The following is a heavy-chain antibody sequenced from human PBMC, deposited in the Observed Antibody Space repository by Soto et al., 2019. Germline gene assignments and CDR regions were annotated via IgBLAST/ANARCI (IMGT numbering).Heavy chain of an antibody. CDR2: INHSGST. V-gene: IGHV4-34*01. CDR3: ARGPSRDTTVTTDNWFDP. CDR1: GGSFSGYY. Sequence: SETLSLTCAVYGGSFSGYYWSWIRQPPGKGLEWIGEINHSGSTNYNPSLKSRVTISVDTSKNQFSLKLSSVTAADTAVYYCARGPSRDTTVTTDNWFDPWGQGTLVTVSS. D-gene: IGHD4-17*01. J-gene: IGHJ5*02.